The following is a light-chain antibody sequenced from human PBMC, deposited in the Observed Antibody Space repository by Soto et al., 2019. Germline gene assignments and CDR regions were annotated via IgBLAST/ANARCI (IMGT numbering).Light chain of an antibody. V-gene: IGLV2-14*03. CDR2: DVS. CDR3: SSYINSVV. J-gene: IGLJ2*01. Sequence: QSVLTQPASVSGSPGQSITISCTGVNSDVRGYNYVSWYQQHPGKAPKLILYDVSNRPSGISNRFSGSKSGREASLTISNLQAEDEADYYCSSYINSVVFGGGTKLTVL. CDR1: NSDVRGYNY.